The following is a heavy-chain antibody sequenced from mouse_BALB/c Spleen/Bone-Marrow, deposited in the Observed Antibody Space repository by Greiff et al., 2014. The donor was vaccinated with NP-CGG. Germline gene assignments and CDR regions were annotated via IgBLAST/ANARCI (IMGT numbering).Heavy chain of an antibody. J-gene: IGHJ1*01. D-gene: IGHD1-2*01. CDR1: GFNTKDTY. V-gene: IGHV14-3*02. Sequence: VQLQQSGAELVKPGASVKLSCTASGFNTKDTYMHWVKQRPEQGLEWIGRIDPANGYSIYDPKFQGKATITADTTSNTAHLRLSSLASEDTAVYYCALITTATFSYWYFDVWGAGTTVTVSS. CDR3: ALITTATFSYWYFDV. CDR2: IDPANGYS.